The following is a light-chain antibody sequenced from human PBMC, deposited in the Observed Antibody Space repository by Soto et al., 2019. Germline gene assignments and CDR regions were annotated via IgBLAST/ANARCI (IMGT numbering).Light chain of an antibody. J-gene: IGKJ4*01. CDR3: QQYGSSPLT. CDR1: QTVTTN. CDR2: GAS. V-gene: IGKV3-15*01. Sequence: EIVMTQSPVTLSVSPGETANLSCRASQTVTTNLAWYQQKPGRSPRLLLYGASTRATGIPARFSGSGSGTEFTLTISRLEPEDFAVYYCQQYGSSPLTFGGGTKVDIK.